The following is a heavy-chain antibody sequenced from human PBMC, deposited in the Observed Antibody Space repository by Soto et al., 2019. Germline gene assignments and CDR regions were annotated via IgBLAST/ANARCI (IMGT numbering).Heavy chain of an antibody. V-gene: IGHV6-1*01. Sequence: PSQTLSLTCAISGDSVSSNSAAWNWIRQSPSRGLEWLGRTYYRSKWYNDYAVSVKSRITINPDTSKNQFSLQLNSVTPEDTAVYYCARVGRLRYYYDSSGYWSMDAWGQGTTVTVSS. D-gene: IGHD3-22*01. CDR1: GDSVSSNSAA. CDR3: ARVGRLRYYYDSSGYWSMDA. J-gene: IGHJ6*02. CDR2: TYYRSKWYN.